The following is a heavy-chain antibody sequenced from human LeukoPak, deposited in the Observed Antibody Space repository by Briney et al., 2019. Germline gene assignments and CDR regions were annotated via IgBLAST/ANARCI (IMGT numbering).Heavy chain of an antibody. Sequence: GGSLRLSCAASGFTFSSYAMSWVRQAPGKGLEWVSAISGSGGSTYYADSVKGRFTISRDNSKNTLYLQMNSLRAEDTAVYYCARPIAVAGEIDYWGQGTLVTVSS. CDR2: ISGSGGST. CDR1: GFTFSSYA. CDR3: ARPIAVAGEIDY. J-gene: IGHJ4*02. D-gene: IGHD6-19*01. V-gene: IGHV3-23*01.